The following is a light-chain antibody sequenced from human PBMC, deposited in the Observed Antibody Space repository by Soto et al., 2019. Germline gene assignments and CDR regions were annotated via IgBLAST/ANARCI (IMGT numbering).Light chain of an antibody. J-gene: IGKJ1*01. CDR2: GAS. V-gene: IGKV3-20*01. Sequence: EIVLTQSPGTLSLSPGERATLSCRASQSISSSYLAWYQQKPGQAPRLLIYGASSRATGIPDRFSRSGSGTDFTLTFSSLEPEDLAVYYCQEYGSSLWTFGQGTKVEIK. CDR1: QSISSSY. CDR3: QEYGSSLWT.